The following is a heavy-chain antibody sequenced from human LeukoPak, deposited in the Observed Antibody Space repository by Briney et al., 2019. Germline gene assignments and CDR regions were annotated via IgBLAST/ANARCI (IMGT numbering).Heavy chain of an antibody. Sequence: ASVKVSCKASGYTFTGYYMHWVRQAPGQGLEWMGWINPNSGGTNYAQKFQGRVTMTRDTSISTAYMELSRLRSDDTAVYYCARAVVAAAGSFDYWGQGTLVTVSP. CDR1: GYTFTGYY. CDR3: ARAVVAAAGSFDY. J-gene: IGHJ4*02. V-gene: IGHV1-2*02. D-gene: IGHD6-13*01. CDR2: INPNSGGT.